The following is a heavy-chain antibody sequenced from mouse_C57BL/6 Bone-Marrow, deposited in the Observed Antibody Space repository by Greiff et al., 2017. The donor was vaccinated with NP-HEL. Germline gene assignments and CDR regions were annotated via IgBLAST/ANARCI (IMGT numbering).Heavy chain of an antibody. Sequence: VKLMESGAELARPGASVKLSCKASGYTFTSYGISWVKQRTGQGLEWIGEIYPRSGNNYYNEKFKGKATLTADKSSSTAYMELRSLKSEDTAVYFCARYITYFDNWGQGTTLTVSS. CDR3: ARYITYFDN. V-gene: IGHV1-81*01. CDR1: GYTFTSYG. CDR2: IYPRSGNN. D-gene: IGHD1-2*01. J-gene: IGHJ2*01.